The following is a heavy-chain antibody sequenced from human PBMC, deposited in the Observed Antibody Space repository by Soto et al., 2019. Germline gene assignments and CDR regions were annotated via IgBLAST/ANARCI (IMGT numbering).Heavy chain of an antibody. Sequence: PGGSLRLSCAVSGFTVTINYMSWVRQAPGKGLEWVSVIYSGGTIYYADSVKGRFTISRDTSKNTLYLQMNSLRGEDTAVYYCHGYGYWGQGTLVTSPQ. J-gene: IGHJ4*02. CDR3: HGYGY. D-gene: IGHD5-12*01. V-gene: IGHV3-53*01. CDR2: IYSGGTI. CDR1: GFTVTINY.